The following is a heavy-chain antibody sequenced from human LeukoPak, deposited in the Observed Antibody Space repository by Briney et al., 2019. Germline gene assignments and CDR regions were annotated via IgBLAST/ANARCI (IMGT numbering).Heavy chain of an antibody. CDR1: GFRFSSYG. V-gene: IGHV3-30*02. CDR3: AKDAATHGWFDP. CDR2: IQNDGTKK. Sequence: PGGSLRLSCAASGFRFSSYGMNWVRQAPGDGREWVSFIQNDGTKKCYADFVKGRFTISRENSVNTLYLQMDSLRPEDTAVYYCAKDAATHGWFDPWGQGTLVTVSS. J-gene: IGHJ5*02. D-gene: IGHD6-25*01.